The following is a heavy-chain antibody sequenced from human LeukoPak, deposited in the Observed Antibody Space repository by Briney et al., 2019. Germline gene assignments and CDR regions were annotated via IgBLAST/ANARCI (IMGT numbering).Heavy chain of an antibody. CDR2: ISSSSSYI. D-gene: IGHD1-14*01. V-gene: IGHV3-21*01. CDR3: ARDITPFNNPPTGIDY. Sequence: RGSLRLSCAASGFTFSSYSMNWVRQAPGKGLEWVSSISSSSSYIYYADSVKGRFTISRDNAKNSLYLQMNSLRAEDTAVYYCARDITPFNNPPTGIDYWGQGTLVTVSS. CDR1: GFTFSSYS. J-gene: IGHJ4*02.